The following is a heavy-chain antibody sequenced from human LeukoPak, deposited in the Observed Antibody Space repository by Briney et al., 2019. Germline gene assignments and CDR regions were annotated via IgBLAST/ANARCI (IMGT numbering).Heavy chain of an antibody. V-gene: IGHV3-23*01. J-gene: IGHJ4*02. CDR2: ISGSGGST. CDR1: GFTFSSYA. D-gene: IGHD5-24*01. CDR3: AKTGDGLYFDY. Sequence: GGSLRLSCAASGFTFSSYAMSWVRQAPGKGLEWVSAISGSGGSTYYADSVKGRFTISRDNYKSTLYLQMNSLRAEDTAVYYCAKTGDGLYFDYWGQGILVTVSS.